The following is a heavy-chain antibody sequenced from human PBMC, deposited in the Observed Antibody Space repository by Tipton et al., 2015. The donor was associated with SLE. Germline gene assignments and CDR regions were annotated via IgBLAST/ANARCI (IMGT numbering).Heavy chain of an antibody. CDR1: GGSISSHY. J-gene: IGHJ4*02. D-gene: IGHD3-9*01. CDR2: IYHSAST. Sequence: TLSLTCTVSGGSISSHYWSWIRQPPGKGLEWIGYIYHSASTNYNPSLKSRVTISVDTSKNQFSLKLSPVTAADTAVYYCARDPDILPGPLDWGQGTLVTVSS. CDR3: ARDPDILPGPLD. V-gene: IGHV4-59*11.